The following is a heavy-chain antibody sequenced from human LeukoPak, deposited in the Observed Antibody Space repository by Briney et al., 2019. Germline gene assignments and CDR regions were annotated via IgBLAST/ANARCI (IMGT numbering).Heavy chain of an antibody. CDR1: GGSISSSNW. J-gene: IGHJ5*02. CDR3: ARGGTTVAGTFWFDP. D-gene: IGHD6-19*01. CDR2: IYHTGSS. V-gene: IGHV4-4*02. Sequence: PSETLSLTCAVSGGSISSSNWWSWVRQPPGKGLEWIGEIYHTGSSNYNPSLKSRVTISIDKSKSQFSLKLSSVTAADTAVYYCARGGTTVAGTFWFDPWGQGTLVTVSS.